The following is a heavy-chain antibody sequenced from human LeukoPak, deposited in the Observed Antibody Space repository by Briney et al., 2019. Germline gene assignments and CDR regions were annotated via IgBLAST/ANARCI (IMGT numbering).Heavy chain of an antibody. D-gene: IGHD6-6*01. V-gene: IGHV4-30-2*01. CDR2: IYHSGST. CDR1: GGSISSGGYS. J-gene: IGHJ5*02. CDR3: ARADSSSSHWFDP. Sequence: SETLSLTCAVSGGSISSGGYSWSWIRQPPGKGLAWIGYIYHSGSTYYNPSLKSRVTISVDRSKNQFSLKLSSVTAADTAVYYCARADSSSSHWFDPWGQGTLVTVSS.